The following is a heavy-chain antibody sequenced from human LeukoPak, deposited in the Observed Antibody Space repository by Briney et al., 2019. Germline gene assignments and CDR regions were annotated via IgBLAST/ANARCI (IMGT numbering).Heavy chain of an antibody. CDR3: VNGGYTHWYFDL. J-gene: IGHJ2*01. V-gene: IGHV4-59*08. CDR1: GGSISPYY. D-gene: IGHD3-16*02. Sequence: SETLSLTCTVSGGSISPYYWSWIRQPPGKGLEWIGYIQYSGSTSYNPSLKSRVTISVDTSKNQFSLKLSSVTAADSAVYYCVNGGYTHWYFDLWGRGTLVTVSS. CDR2: IQYSGST.